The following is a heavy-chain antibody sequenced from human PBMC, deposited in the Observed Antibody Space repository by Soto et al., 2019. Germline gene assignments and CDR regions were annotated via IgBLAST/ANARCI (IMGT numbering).Heavy chain of an antibody. Sequence: PVKVSCTASGGTFSRYAISWLRQAPGQGLEWMGGIIPIFGTANYAQKFQGRVTITADESTSTAYMELSSLRSEDTAVYYCAREGVRGVTNRPDYYYGMDVWGQGTTVTVSS. J-gene: IGHJ6*02. V-gene: IGHV1-69*13. D-gene: IGHD3-10*01. CDR2: IIPIFGTA. CDR3: AREGVRGVTNRPDYYYGMDV. CDR1: GGTFSRYA.